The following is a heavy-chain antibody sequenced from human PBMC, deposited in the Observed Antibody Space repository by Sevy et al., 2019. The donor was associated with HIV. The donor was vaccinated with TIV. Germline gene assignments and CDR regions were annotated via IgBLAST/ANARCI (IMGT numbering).Heavy chain of an antibody. V-gene: IGHV1-24*01. CDR2: FDPEDGET. CDR3: ATVHYYDSSGYHNWFDP. CDR1: GYTLTELS. D-gene: IGHD3-22*01. J-gene: IGHJ5*02. Sequence: APVKVSCKVSGYTLTELSMHWVRQAPRKGLEWMGGFDPEDGETIYAQKFQGRVTMTEDTSTDTAYMELSSLRSEDTAVYYCATVHYYDSSGYHNWFDPWGQGTLVTVSS.